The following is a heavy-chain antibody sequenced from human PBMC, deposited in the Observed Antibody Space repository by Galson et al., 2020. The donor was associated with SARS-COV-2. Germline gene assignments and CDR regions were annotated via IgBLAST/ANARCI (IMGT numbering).Heavy chain of an antibody. J-gene: IGHJ4*02. CDR2: IYYDDNT. CDR1: GFAVSSKY. V-gene: IGHV3-53*05. Sequence: METGGSLRLSCEASGFAVSSKYMSWVRQAPGKGLEWVSVIYYDDNTNYADSVRGRFTISRDTSKNTVSLQMNSLRAEDTAMYYCVRDDGTAPYDYWGPGTLVTVSS. CDR3: VRDDGTAPYDY. D-gene: IGHD5-18*01.